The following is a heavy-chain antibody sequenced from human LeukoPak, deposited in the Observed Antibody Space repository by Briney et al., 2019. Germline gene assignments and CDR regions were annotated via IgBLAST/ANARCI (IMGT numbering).Heavy chain of an antibody. D-gene: IGHD3-10*01. Sequence: GGSLRLSCAASGFTFSSYAMTWVRQAPGKGPEWVSTISGSGGSKYYADSVKGRFTISRDNSKNTLYLQMSSLRAEDTAVYYCAKVMTRTMVRGVPPSDYWGQGTLVTVSS. J-gene: IGHJ4*02. CDR1: GFTFSSYA. CDR2: ISGSGGSK. V-gene: IGHV3-23*01. CDR3: AKVMTRTMVRGVPPSDY.